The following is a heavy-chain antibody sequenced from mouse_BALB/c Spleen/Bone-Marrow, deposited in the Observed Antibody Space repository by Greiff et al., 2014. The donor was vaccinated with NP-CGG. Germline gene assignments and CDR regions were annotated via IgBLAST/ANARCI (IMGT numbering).Heavy chain of an antibody. CDR1: GYNFTTHW. Sequence: QVQLQQSGAELARPGASVKLYCKASGYNFTTHWMQWVKQRPGQGLEWIGAIYPGDGDTRYTQKFKGKATLTADKSSSTAYMQLSDLASEDSAVYYCARGDYGYHWYFDVWGAGTTVTVSS. D-gene: IGHD1-2*01. CDR2: IYPGDGDT. V-gene: IGHV1-87*01. J-gene: IGHJ1*01. CDR3: ARGDYGYHWYFDV.